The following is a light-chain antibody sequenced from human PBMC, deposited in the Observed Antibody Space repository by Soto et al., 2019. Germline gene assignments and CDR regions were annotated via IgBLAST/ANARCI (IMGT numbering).Light chain of an antibody. CDR1: QDIDRW. CDR3: QQGNSFPWT. V-gene: IGKV1-12*01. Sequence: IQMTQSPSSVSASLGDRVTITCRASQDIDRWLAWYQQKPGKAPKILLYAASSLQSGVPSRFSGSGSGTDFTFTLSSLKPEDFATYDCQQGNSFPWTFGQGTKVDIK. J-gene: IGKJ1*01. CDR2: AAS.